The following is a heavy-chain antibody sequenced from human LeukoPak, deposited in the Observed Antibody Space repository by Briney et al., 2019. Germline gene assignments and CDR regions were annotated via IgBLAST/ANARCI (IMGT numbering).Heavy chain of an antibody. CDR1: GYTFTGYY. V-gene: IGHV1-2*02. J-gene: IGHJ6*02. Sequence: ASVTVSCKASGYTFTGYYMHWVRQAPGQGLEWMGWINPNSGGTNYAQKFQGRVTMTRDTSISTAYMELSRLRSDDTAVYYCARDSPSIVVVPAAMGEDYYYYYGMDVWGQGTTVTVSS. CDR2: INPNSGGT. CDR3: ARDSPSIVVVPAAMGEDYYYYYGMDV. D-gene: IGHD2-2*01.